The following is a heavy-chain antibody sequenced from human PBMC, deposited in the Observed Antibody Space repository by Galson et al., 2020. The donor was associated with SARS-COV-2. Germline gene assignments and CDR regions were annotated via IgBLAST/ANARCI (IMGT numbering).Heavy chain of an antibody. J-gene: IGHJ6*02. CDR2: IYPSGNT. CDR1: GGSIDTHY. V-gene: IGHV4-4*07. Sequence: ASETLSLTCTVSGGSIDTHYWTWIRQPAGKGLEWIGRIYPSGNTKYNPSLQRRVTMSVDTSKNHFSPQLTSVTAADTAVYYCARDTGLYYAYSLDVWGQGTTVTVSS. D-gene: IGHD2-8*02. CDR3: ARDTGLYYAYSLDV.